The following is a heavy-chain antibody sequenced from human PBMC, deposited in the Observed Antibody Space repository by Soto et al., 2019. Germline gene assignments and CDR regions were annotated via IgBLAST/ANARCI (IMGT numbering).Heavy chain of an antibody. J-gene: IGHJ4*02. Sequence: QVQLVQSGAEVKKPGASVKVSCKASGYTFTSYGISWVRQAPGQGLEWMGWISAYNGNTNYAQKLQGRVTMTTDTSTRSDYFHPRSLRTSETAVYYRPRAGNSGSWTLDYWGQGTLVTVSS. V-gene: IGHV1-18*01. CDR2: ISAYNGNT. CDR1: GYTFTSYG. D-gene: IGHD3-10*01. CDR3: PRAGNSGSWTLDY.